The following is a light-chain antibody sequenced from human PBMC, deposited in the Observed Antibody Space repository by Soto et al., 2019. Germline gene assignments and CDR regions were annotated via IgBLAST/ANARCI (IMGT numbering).Light chain of an antibody. J-gene: IGKJ4*01. CDR3: QQRSNWPLT. Sequence: EIVLTQSLATLSLSPGERATLSCRASQSVNTYLAWYQQRPGQAPRLLMYDASNRATGIPARFSGRGSGTDFTLTISSLEPEDFAVYYCQQRSNWPLTFGGGTKVEIK. CDR1: QSVNTY. CDR2: DAS. V-gene: IGKV3-11*01.